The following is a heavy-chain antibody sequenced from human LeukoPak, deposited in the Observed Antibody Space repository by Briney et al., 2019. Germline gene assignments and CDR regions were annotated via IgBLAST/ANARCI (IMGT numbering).Heavy chain of an antibody. V-gene: IGHV3-23*01. Sequence: AGGSLRLSCAASGFTFSSYGMHWVRQAPGKGLEWVSVISGSGGSTYHADSVKGRFTISRDNSNNTLYLQMNSLRAEDTAIYYCAKVRSAVVAAATNYWGQGTLVTVSS. J-gene: IGHJ4*02. CDR1: GFTFSSYG. CDR3: AKVRSAVVAAATNY. CDR2: ISGSGGST. D-gene: IGHD2-15*01.